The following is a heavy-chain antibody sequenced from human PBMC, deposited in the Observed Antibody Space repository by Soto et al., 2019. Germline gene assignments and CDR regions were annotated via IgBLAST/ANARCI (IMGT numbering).Heavy chain of an antibody. CDR1: GFTFSNYG. Sequence: EVQLLESGGCLVQPGGSLRLSCAASGFTFSNYGMIWVRQAPGKGLEWVSALTGGGVDTYYADSVRSRFTISRDNSKNTLYLQMHSLRAEDTAVYYCAKLVASATTYWGQGTLVTVSS. CDR2: LTGGGVDT. D-gene: IGHD2-15*01. V-gene: IGHV3-23*01. CDR3: AKLVASATTY. J-gene: IGHJ4*02.